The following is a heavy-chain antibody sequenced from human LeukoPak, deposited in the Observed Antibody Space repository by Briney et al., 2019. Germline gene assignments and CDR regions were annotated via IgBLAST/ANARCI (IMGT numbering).Heavy chain of an antibody. J-gene: IGHJ4*02. CDR2: IYYSGST. CDR1: GGSISSSSYY. CDR3: ARVAYYDSSGYSYPRFDY. Sequence: SETLSLTCTVSGGSISSSSYYWGWIHHPPGKGLEWIGSIYYSGSTYYNPSLKSRVTISVDTSKNQFSLKLSSVTAADTAVYYCARVAYYDSSGYSYPRFDYWGQGTLVTVSS. V-gene: IGHV4-39*07. D-gene: IGHD3-22*01.